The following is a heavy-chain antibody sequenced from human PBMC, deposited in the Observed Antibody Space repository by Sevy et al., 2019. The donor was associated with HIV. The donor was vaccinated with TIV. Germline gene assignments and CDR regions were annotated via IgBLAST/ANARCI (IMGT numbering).Heavy chain of an antibody. D-gene: IGHD3-3*01. J-gene: IGHJ4*02. CDR2: VYHSGTT. CDR1: GASISRSYW. V-gene: IGHV4-4*02. Sequence: SETLSLTCSVSGASISRSYWWTWVRQSPGKGLEWIGEVYHSGTTNYNPSLKSRVSISVDTSKNQFSLKLTSVTAADTAIYVCARKHQYSDVWPHFFDYWGQGTLVTVSS. CDR3: ARKHQYSDVWPHFFDY.